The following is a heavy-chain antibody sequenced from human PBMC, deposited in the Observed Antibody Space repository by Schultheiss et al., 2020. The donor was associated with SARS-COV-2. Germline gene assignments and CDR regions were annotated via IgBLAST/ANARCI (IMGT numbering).Heavy chain of an antibody. CDR1: GYSISSGYY. D-gene: IGHD6-6*01. CDR2: IYHSGST. V-gene: IGHV4-38-2*02. J-gene: IGHJ6*02. Sequence: SQTLSLTCAVSGYSISSGYYWGWIRQPPGKGLEWIGSIYHSGSTYYNPSLKSRVTISVDTSKNQFSLKLSSVTAADTAVYYCARDLGSSSDYYYYGMDVWGQGTTVTVSS. CDR3: ARDLGSSSDYYYYGMDV.